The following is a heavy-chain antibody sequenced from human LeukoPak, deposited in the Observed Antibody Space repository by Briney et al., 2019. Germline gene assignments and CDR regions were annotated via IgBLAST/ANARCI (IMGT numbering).Heavy chain of an antibody. CDR1: GLTFSGYG. CDR2: ISGSSNI. V-gene: IGHV3-48*02. CDR3: AREYAAYFDH. J-gene: IGHJ4*02. D-gene: IGHD6-13*01. Sequence: GGSLRLSCAASGLTFSGYGMHWVRQAPWKGLEWVSYISGSSNIYYADSVKGRFTISRDNAKNSLYLQVNSLRDEDAAVYYCAREYAAYFDHWGQGTLVTVSS.